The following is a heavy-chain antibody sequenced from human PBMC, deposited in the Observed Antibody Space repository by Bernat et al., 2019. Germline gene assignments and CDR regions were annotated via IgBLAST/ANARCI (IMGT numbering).Heavy chain of an antibody. Sequence: QVQLVESGGGLVKPGGSLSLSCAASGFTFSDYYMSWIRQAPGKELEWVSYISSGSSYTNHADSVKGRFTISRDNAKNSLYLQMNSLGPEDTAWYSGRRPSGSGCPPPFGYFDSWGLGTLVTVSS. CDR1: GFTFSDYY. V-gene: IGHV3-11*05. D-gene: IGHD6-19*01. CDR2: ISSGSSYT. CDR3: RRPSGSGCPPPFGYFDS. J-gene: IGHJ4*02.